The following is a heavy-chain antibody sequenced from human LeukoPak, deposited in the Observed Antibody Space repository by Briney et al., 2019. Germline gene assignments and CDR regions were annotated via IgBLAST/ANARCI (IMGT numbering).Heavy chain of an antibody. D-gene: IGHD1-1*01. V-gene: IGHV3-30*02. CDR2: IRYDGSNK. J-gene: IGHJ5*02. CDR3: AKDEAGTTTLNWFDP. Sequence: GGSLRLSCAASGFTFSSYGMHWVRQAPGKGLEWVAFIRYDGSNKYYADSVKGRFTISRDNSKNTLYLQMNSLRAEDTAVYYCAKDEAGTTTLNWFDPWGQGTLVTVSS. CDR1: GFTFSSYG.